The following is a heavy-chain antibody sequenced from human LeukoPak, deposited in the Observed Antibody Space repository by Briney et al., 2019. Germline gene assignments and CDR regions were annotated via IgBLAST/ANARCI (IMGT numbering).Heavy chain of an antibody. V-gene: IGHV3-11*01. J-gene: IGHJ4*02. D-gene: IGHD3-22*01. CDR2: ISNSGSTT. Sequence: PGGSLTLSCAASGFTFSDYYMSWIRHDPRKGLQWVSYISNSGSTTYYKDSVKGRFTILRDKAKNSLYLQMNSMRAEDTPVYYCASSLNYYDSSLQLYWPQGTLHTVPS. CDR3: ASSLNYYDSSLQLY. CDR1: GFTFSDYY.